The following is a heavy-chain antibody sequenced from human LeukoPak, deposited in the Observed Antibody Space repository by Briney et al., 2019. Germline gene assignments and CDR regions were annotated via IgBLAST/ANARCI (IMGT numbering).Heavy chain of an antibody. D-gene: IGHD3-22*01. V-gene: IGHV3-74*01. CDR3: ARAHGITMIVRFDP. Sequence: GGSLRLSCAASGFTFSSYWMHWVRQAPGKGLVWVSRINSDGSSTSYADSVKGRFTISRDNAKNTLYLQMNSLRAEDTAVYYCARAHGITMIVRFDPWGQGTLVTVSS. CDR1: GFTFSSYW. CDR2: INSDGSST. J-gene: IGHJ5*02.